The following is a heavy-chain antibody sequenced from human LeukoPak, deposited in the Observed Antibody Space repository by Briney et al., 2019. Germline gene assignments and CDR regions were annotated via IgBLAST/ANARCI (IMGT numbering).Heavy chain of an antibody. D-gene: IGHD6-6*01. CDR1: GGSITTYH. CDR2: AYYRGGT. J-gene: IGHJ4*02. V-gene: IGHV4-59*01. CDR3: ARSYGSYVLDY. Sequence: SETLSLTCTVSGGSITTYHWNWIRQPPGKGLEWIGYAYYRGGTKYNPSLKSRVSLSVDTPKNQVSLKLSSVTAADTAVYFCARSYGSYVLDYWGQGSLVIVSS.